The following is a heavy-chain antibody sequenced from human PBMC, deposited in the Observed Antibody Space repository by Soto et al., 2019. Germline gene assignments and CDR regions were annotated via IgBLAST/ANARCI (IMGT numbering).Heavy chain of an antibody. Sequence: GESLRLASAASRFTFGSYAMSWVRPAPREGLEWVAAISGSGGSTYYADSVEGRLPIYRDNSKNTLYLQMNSLMAEDRAVDYWAKDLKGSSSWYYFQHWGQGTLVTVSS. D-gene: IGHD6-13*01. V-gene: IGHV3-23*01. CDR2: ISGSGGST. CDR3: AKDLKGSSSWYYFQH. CDR1: RFTFGSYA. J-gene: IGHJ1*01.